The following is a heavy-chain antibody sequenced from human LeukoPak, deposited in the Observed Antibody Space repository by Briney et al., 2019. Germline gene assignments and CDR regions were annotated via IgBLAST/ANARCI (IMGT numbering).Heavy chain of an antibody. V-gene: IGHV3-21*01. CDR1: GFTFSSYS. CDR3: ARGSGSYYSFDY. D-gene: IGHD1-26*01. Sequence: GGSLRLSCAASGFTFSSYSMNWVRQAPGKGLEWVSSISGSSSYIYHADSVKGRFTISRDNAKNSLYLQMNSLRAEDTAVYYCARGSGSYYSFDYWGQGTLVTVSS. J-gene: IGHJ4*02. CDR2: ISGSSSYI.